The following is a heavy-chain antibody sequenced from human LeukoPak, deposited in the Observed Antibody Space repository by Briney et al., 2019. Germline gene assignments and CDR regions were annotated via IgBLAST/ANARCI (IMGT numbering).Heavy chain of an antibody. V-gene: IGHV1-69*05. Sequence: SVKVSCKASGGTFSSYAISWVRQAPGQGLEWMGGIIPIFGTANYAQKFQGRVTITTDESTSTAYMELSSLRSEDTAVYYCARGGGTPGIAAAGKEGLDYWGQGTLVTVSS. CDR1: GGTFSSYA. J-gene: IGHJ4*02. CDR2: IIPIFGTA. CDR3: ARGGGTPGIAAAGKEGLDY. D-gene: IGHD6-13*01.